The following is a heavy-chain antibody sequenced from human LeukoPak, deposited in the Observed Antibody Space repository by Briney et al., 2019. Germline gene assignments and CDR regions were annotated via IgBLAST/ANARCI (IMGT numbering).Heavy chain of an antibody. V-gene: IGHV4-34*01. CDR2: INHSGSN. CDR1: GFTFSGYY. CDR3: ARSRLGFNYDVWSGYYTAYYYYYYMDV. J-gene: IGHJ6*03. D-gene: IGHD3-3*01. Sequence: PSESLSLTCAVYGFTFSGYYWSWIRQPPGKGLEWIGEINHSGSNNYNPSLKSRVTISVDTSKNQFSLKLSSVTAADTAVYYCARSRLGFNYDVWSGYYTAYYYYYYMDVWGKGTTVTVSS.